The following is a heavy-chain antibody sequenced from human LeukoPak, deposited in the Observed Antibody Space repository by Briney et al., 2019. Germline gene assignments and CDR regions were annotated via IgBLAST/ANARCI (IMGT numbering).Heavy chain of an antibody. CDR3: ARVESVPAATFAFDI. J-gene: IGHJ3*02. CDR1: GYTFTGYY. Sequence: ASVKVSCKASGYTFTGYYMHWVRQAPGQGLEWMGWINPNSGGTNYAQKFQGRVTMTRDTSISTAYMELSRLRSDDTAVYYCARVESVPAATFAFDIWGQGTMVTVSS. D-gene: IGHD2-2*01. V-gene: IGHV1-2*02. CDR2: INPNSGGT.